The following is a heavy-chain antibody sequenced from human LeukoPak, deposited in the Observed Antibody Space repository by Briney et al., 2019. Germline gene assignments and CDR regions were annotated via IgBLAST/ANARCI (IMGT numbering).Heavy chain of an antibody. V-gene: IGHV1-69*04. CDR3: ARDRLVAGTYYYYGMDV. Sequence: SVKVSCKASGGAFSSYAISWVRQAPGQGLEWMGRIIPIFGIANYAQKFQGRVTITADKSTSTAYMELSSLRSEDTAVYYCARDRLVAGTYYYYGMDVWGQGTTVTVSS. J-gene: IGHJ6*02. D-gene: IGHD6-19*01. CDR1: GGAFSSYA. CDR2: IIPIFGIA.